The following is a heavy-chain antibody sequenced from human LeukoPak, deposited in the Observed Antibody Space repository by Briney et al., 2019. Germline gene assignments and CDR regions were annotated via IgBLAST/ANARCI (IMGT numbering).Heavy chain of an antibody. CDR1: GFTFSSYS. CDR2: ISSSSSYI. CDR3: ARDSIAVDATDY. J-gene: IGHJ4*02. V-gene: IGHV3-21*01. D-gene: IGHD6-13*01. Sequence: GGSLRLSCAASGFTFSSYSINWVRQAPGKGLEWVSSISSSSSYIYYADSVKGRLTISRDNAKNSLFLQMNSLRAEDSAVYYCARDSIAVDATDYWGQGTLVTVSS.